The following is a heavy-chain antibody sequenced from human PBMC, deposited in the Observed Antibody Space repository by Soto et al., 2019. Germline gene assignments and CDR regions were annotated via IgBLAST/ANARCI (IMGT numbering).Heavy chain of an antibody. D-gene: IGHD3-22*01. J-gene: IGHJ4*02. CDR2: IYHSGST. CDR3: ASSGYDSSGYPGN. Sequence: SETLSLTCTVSGYSISSGYYWGWIRQPPGKGLEWIGSIYHSGSTYYNPSLKSRVTISVDTSKNQFSLKLSSVTAADTAVYYCASSGYDSSGYPGNWGQGTLVTVSS. V-gene: IGHV4-38-2*02. CDR1: GYSISSGYY.